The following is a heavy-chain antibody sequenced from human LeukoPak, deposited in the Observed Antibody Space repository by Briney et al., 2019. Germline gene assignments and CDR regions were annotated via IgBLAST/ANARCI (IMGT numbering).Heavy chain of an antibody. CDR3: AREHGAVTGLDAFDI. J-gene: IGHJ3*02. D-gene: IGHD6-19*01. CDR1: GYTFSTYG. V-gene: IGHV1-18*04. CDR2: ISGHNGNT. Sequence: ASVKVSCKTSGYTFSTYGINWMRQAPGQGLEWMGWISGHNGNTQYSQKLQGRVTMSIDTSTTTAYMELRSLRSDDTALYYCAREHGAVTGLDAFDIWGQGTMVTVSS.